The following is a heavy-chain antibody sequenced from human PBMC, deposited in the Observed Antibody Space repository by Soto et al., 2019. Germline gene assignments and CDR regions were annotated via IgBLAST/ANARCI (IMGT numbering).Heavy chain of an antibody. V-gene: IGHV3-23*01. J-gene: IGHJ5*02. CDR3: ARTGSLTQNWFDP. CDR2: ISASGGSS. CDR1: GFTFSNYA. Sequence: GGSLRLSCAASGFTFSNYAMIWVRQAPGKGLEWVSGISASGGSSYSADSVKGRFTISRDNSKNTLYLQMNSLRADDTAVYYCARTGSLTQNWFDPWGLGTLVTVSS. D-gene: IGHD1-1*01.